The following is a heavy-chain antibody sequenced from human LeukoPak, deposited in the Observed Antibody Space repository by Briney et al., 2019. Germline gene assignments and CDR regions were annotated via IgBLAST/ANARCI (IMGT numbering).Heavy chain of an antibody. D-gene: IGHD6-13*01. CDR2: INWNSGDT. CDR3: AKHHSSLDAFDI. Sequence: GGSLRLSCAASGFTFDDYAMHWVRQAPGKGLEWVSLINWNSGDTAYADSVKGRFTISRDNSKNTLYLQMNSLRAEDTAVYYCAKHHSSLDAFDIWGQGTMVTVSS. CDR1: GFTFDDYA. V-gene: IGHV3-9*01. J-gene: IGHJ3*02.